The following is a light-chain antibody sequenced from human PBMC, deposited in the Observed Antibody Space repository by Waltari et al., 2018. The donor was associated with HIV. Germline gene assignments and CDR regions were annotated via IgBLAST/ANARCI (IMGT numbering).Light chain of an antibody. V-gene: IGKV1-27*01. CDR1: QVIGLS. J-gene: IGKJ3*01. Sequence: DIQMTQSPSSLSASVGDRVPITCRASQVIGLSFAWYQQTPGKFPTLLMYAASTLQSCVPSRFSGSGAGADFTLTISSLQPEDFSTYYCQKYNSAPLTFGPGTKVDVK. CDR3: QKYNSAPLT. CDR2: AAS.